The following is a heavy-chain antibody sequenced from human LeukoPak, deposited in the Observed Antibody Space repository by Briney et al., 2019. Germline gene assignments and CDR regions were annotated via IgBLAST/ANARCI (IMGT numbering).Heavy chain of an antibody. Sequence: GASVKVSCKASGGTFSSYAISWVRQAPGQGLEWMGRIIPILGIANYAQKFQGRVTITADKSTSTAYMELSSLRSEDTAVYYCARADRYNWNDVDYWGQGTLVTVSS. V-gene: IGHV1-69*04. D-gene: IGHD1-20*01. CDR2: IIPILGIA. CDR3: ARADRYNWNDVDY. J-gene: IGHJ4*02. CDR1: GGTFSSYA.